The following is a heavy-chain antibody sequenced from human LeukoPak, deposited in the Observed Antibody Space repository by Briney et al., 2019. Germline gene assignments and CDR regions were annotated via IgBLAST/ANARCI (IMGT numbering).Heavy chain of an antibody. CDR3: ARVSAYCGGDCYSH. Sequence: GGSLRLSCAASGFTVSSNYMSWVRQAPGKGLEWVSVIYSGGSTYYADSVKGRFTISRDNSKNTLYLQMNSLRAEDTAVYYCARVSAYCGGDCYSHWGQGTLVTVSS. V-gene: IGHV3-53*01. D-gene: IGHD2-21*02. CDR2: IYSGGST. J-gene: IGHJ4*02. CDR1: GFTVSSNY.